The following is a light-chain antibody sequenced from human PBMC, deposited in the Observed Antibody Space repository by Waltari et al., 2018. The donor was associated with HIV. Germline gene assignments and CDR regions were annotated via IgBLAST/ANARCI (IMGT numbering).Light chain of an antibody. V-gene: IGLV1-44*01. CDR3: STWDDSLNGRV. CDR1: SSNIGSRS. Sequence: QSVLTQPPSASGTPGQWVPISCSGSSSNIGSRSVNWYQQLPGTAPKLLIYSDNQRPSGVPDRLSGSKSGTSASLAISGLQSEDEADYYCSTWDDSLNGRVFGGGTKLTVL. CDR2: SDN. J-gene: IGLJ3*02.